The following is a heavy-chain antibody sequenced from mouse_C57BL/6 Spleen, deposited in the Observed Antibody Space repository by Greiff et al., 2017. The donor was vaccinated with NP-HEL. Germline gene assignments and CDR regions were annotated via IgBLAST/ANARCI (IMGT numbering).Heavy chain of an antibody. CDR1: GYTFTSYW. CDR2: IDPSDSYT. Sequence: VQLQQSGAELVMPGASVKLSCKASGYTFTSYWMHWVKQRPGQGLEWIGEIDPSDSYTNYNQKFKGKSTLTVDKSSSTAYMQLSSLTSEDSAVYYFARRVEDYDAWFAYWGQGTLVTVSA. CDR3: ARRVEDYDAWFAY. V-gene: IGHV1-69*01. J-gene: IGHJ3*01. D-gene: IGHD2-4*01.